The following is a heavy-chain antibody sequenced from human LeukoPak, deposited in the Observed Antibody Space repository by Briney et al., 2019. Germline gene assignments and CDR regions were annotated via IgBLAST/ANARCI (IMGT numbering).Heavy chain of an antibody. CDR1: GGSISSYY. J-gene: IGHJ6*03. D-gene: IGHD2-15*01. CDR2: IYYSGST. V-gene: IGHV4-59*01. Sequence: PSETLSLTCTVSGGSISSYYWSWLRQPPGKGLEWIGYIYYSGSTNYNPSLTSRVTISVDTSKNQFSLKLSSVTAADTAVYYCARTTEGYCRGRSCYSYYYYMDVWGKGTTVTVSS. CDR3: ARTTEGYCRGRSCYSYYYYMDV.